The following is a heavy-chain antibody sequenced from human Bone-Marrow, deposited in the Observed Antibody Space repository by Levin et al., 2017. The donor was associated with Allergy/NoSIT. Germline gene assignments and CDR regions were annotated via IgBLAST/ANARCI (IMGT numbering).Heavy chain of an antibody. CDR3: IREGCGTTNCYVFDN. V-gene: IGHV3-73*01. J-gene: IGHJ4*02. CDR2: IRSDYAT. D-gene: IGHD2-2*01. CDR1: GFTFSGSV. Sequence: GGSLRLSCAVSGFTFSGSVIHWVRQASGKGLEWVGRIRSDYATAYAASVKGRFTISRDESKNTAYLQMNSLKTEDTAVYYCIREGCGTTNCYVFDNWGQGTLVTVSS.